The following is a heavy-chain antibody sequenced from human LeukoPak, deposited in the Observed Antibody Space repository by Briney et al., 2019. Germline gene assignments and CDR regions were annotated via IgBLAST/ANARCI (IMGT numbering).Heavy chain of an antibody. CDR3: ARDLLPYDSSGPFDY. Sequence: PGGSLRLSCAAPGFTFSSYSMNWVRQAPGKGLEWVSSISSSSSYIYYADSVKGRFTISRDNAKNSLYLQMNSLRAEDTAVYYCARDLLPYDSSGPFDYWGQGTLVTVSS. J-gene: IGHJ4*02. CDR2: ISSSSSYI. V-gene: IGHV3-21*01. D-gene: IGHD3-22*01. CDR1: GFTFSSYS.